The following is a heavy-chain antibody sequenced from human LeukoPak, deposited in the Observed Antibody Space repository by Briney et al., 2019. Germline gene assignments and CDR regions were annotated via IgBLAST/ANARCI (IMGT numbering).Heavy chain of an antibody. V-gene: IGHV3-30-3*01. D-gene: IGHD1-26*01. Sequence: PGGSLRLSCAASGFIFCNYAIHWVRQAPGKGLEWVSLISFDGTTSFYADSVKGRFTVSRDNSNNTLHLHLSGLKTEDTAIYYCARTSGREKNFDFWGQGTLVTVST. CDR1: GFIFCNYA. CDR3: ARTSGREKNFDF. CDR2: ISFDGTTS. J-gene: IGHJ4*02.